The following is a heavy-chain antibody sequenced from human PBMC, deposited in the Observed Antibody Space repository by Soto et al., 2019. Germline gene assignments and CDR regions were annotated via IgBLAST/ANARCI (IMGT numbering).Heavy chain of an antibody. V-gene: IGHV4-31*03. D-gene: IGHD6-13*01. Sequence: QVQLRESGPGLVKPSQTLSLTCTVSGVSINSGGYYWNWIRQHPGKGLEWIGYMYYSGSTYYNPFLRSRLIRSADTSENHFSLKLSSVTAADTAVYFCARGYRQSGYSSSWVFDYWSQGTLVNISS. CDR1: GVSINSGGYY. CDR3: ARGYRQSGYSSSWVFDY. CDR2: MYYSGST. J-gene: IGHJ4*02.